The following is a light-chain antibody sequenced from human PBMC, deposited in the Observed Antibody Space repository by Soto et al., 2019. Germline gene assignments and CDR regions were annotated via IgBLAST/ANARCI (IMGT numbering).Light chain of an antibody. J-gene: IGLJ1*01. CDR1: SSDVGSYNY. CDR3: SSYTSSSTV. V-gene: IGLV2-14*01. CDR2: EGS. Sequence: QSALTQPASVSGSPGQSITFSCTGTSSDVGSYNYVSWYQQHPGKAPKPMIYEGSNRPSGVSSRFSGSKSGNTASLTISGLQAEDEADYYCSSYTSSSTVFXTGTKVTVL.